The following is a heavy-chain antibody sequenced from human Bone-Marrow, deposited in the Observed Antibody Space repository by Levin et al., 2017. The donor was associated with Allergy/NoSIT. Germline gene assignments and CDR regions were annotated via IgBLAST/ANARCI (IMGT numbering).Heavy chain of an antibody. D-gene: IGHD4-17*01. Sequence: SETLSLTCAVSGEFFSGYYWTWIRQSPGKGLEYIGEIIYSGNTNYNPSLKSRVTISVDASKNQFSLRLRSVTAADTAVYYCARDQLLTTVTTHYLDNWGQGTLVTVSS. CDR1: GEFFSGYY. CDR3: ARDQLLTTVTTHYLDN. J-gene: IGHJ4*02. CDR2: IIYSGNT. V-gene: IGHV4-34*12.